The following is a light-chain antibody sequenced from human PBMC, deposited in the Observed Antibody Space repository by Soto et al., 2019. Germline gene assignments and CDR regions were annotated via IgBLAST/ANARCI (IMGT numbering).Light chain of an antibody. J-gene: IGKJ1*01. CDR1: QSISSW. V-gene: IGKV1-5*03. Sequence: DIQMTQSPSPLSASVGDRVTITCRASQSISSWLAWYQQKPGKAPKLLIYKASSLEGGVPSRFSGSGSGTEFTLTINSLQPDDFAAYYCQQYYRYPWTFGQGTKVEIK. CDR2: KAS. CDR3: QQYYRYPWT.